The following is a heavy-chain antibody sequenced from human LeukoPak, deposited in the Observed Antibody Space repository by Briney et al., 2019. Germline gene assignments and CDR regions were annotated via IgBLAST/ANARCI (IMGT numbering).Heavy chain of an antibody. CDR2: ISSSGGTT. CDR1: RFTLSSYA. CDR3: AKVGGGYYYGSGSPPY. Sequence: GGSLRLSCAASRFTLSSYAMSWVRQAPGKGLEWVSIISSSGGTTYYADPVKGRFAISRDNSKNTLYLEMNSLRAEDTAIYYCAKVGGGYYYGSGSPPYWGQGTLVTVSS. J-gene: IGHJ4*02. V-gene: IGHV3-23*01. D-gene: IGHD3-10*01.